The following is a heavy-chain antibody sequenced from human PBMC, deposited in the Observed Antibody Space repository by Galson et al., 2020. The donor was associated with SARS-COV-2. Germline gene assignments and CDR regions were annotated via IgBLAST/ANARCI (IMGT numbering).Heavy chain of an antibody. CDR2: ISYDGSNK. V-gene: IGHV3-30*15. J-gene: IGHJ4*02. CDR3: AKAFSGYYSDNFDH. CDR1: GFTLSSYA. D-gene: IGHD3-22*01. Sequence: GESLKISRAAPGFTLSSYAMHWVRQAPGKGLEWVAVISYDGSNKYYADSVKGRFTISRDNSKNTLYLQMSSLRPEDTAVYYCAKAFSGYYSDNFDHWGQGTLVTVSS.